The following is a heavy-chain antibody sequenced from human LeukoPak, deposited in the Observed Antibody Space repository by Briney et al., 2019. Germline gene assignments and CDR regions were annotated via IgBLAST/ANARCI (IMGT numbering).Heavy chain of an antibody. J-gene: IGHJ5*02. D-gene: IGHD2-15*01. Sequence: PGGSLRLSCAASGFTFSNYWMHWVRQAPGKGLVWVSRINSDGSSTSYADSLKGRFTISRDNAKNTLYLQMNSLRAEDTAVYYCARGYCSGGSCSAGWFDPWGQGTLVTVSS. CDR1: GFTFSNYW. V-gene: IGHV3-74*01. CDR3: ARGYCSGGSCSAGWFDP. CDR2: INSDGSST.